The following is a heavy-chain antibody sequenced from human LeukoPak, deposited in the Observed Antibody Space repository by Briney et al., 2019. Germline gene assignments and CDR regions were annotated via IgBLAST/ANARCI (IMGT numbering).Heavy chain of an antibody. CDR1: GFSFSSHP. CDR3: AKEGPLRRTDFDY. CDR2: ISSDGNTE. V-gene: IGHV3-48*03. Sequence: RAGGSLRLSCAASGFSFSSHPFNWVRQAPGKGLEWVSHISSDGNTEYYLDSVRVRFTMSRDNAKNLLFLQLDSLRAEDTAVYYCAKEGPLRRTDFDYWAQGTLVTVSS. J-gene: IGHJ4*02.